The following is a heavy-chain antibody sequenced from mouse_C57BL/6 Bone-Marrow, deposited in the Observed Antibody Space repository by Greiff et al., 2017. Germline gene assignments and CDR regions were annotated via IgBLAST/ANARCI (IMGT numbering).Heavy chain of an antibody. Sequence: LKQSGPVLVKPGASVKMSCKASGYTFTDYYMNWVKQSHGKSLEWIGVINPYNGGTSYNQKFKGKATLTVDKSSSTAYMELNSLTSEDSAVYYCARWGYYGSSYDWGQGTTLTVSS. J-gene: IGHJ2*01. CDR1: GYTFTDYY. V-gene: IGHV1-19*01. D-gene: IGHD1-1*01. CDR2: INPYNGGT. CDR3: ARWGYYGSSYD.